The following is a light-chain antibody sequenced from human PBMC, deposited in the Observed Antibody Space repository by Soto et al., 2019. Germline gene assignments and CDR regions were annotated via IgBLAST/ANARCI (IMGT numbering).Light chain of an antibody. V-gene: IGKV1-5*01. CDR3: HHYNRYS. J-gene: IGKJ1*01. CDR2: DAS. Sequence: DTQMTQSPSTLSASVGDRVTITCRASQSISSWLAWYQQNPGKAPTLLIYDASSLESGAPSRFSGCGSGTEFTLTSLGLQADDFENYYYHHYNRYSFGQGTKVEIK. CDR1: QSISSW.